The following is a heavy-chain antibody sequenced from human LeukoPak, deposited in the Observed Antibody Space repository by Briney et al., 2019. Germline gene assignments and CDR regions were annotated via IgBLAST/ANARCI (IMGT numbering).Heavy chain of an antibody. J-gene: IGHJ1*01. V-gene: IGHV3-30*03. CDR3: ARGEDGFWSGYVEH. D-gene: IGHD3-3*01. Sequence: GGSLRLSCAGSGFTFSSYDMHWVRQAPGKGLEWVAVISYDGSNKYYADSVKGRFTISRDNSKSMLYLQMNSLRPEDTAVYYCARGEDGFWSGYVEHWGQGTLVTVSP. CDR2: ISYDGSNK. CDR1: GFTFSSYD.